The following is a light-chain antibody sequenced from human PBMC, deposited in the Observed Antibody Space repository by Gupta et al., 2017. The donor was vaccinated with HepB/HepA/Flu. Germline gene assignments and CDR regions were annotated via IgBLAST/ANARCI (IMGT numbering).Light chain of an antibody. Sequence: DIQMTQSPSSLSASVGDRVTITCQANQDISNYLNWYQQKPGKAPNLLIYDASNLETGVPSRFRGSGSGTYFTLTISSLQPEDIGTYYCQHYDNLPRYTFGQGTKLEIK. CDR2: DAS. CDR3: QHYDNLPRYT. V-gene: IGKV1-33*01. CDR1: QDISNY. J-gene: IGKJ2*01.